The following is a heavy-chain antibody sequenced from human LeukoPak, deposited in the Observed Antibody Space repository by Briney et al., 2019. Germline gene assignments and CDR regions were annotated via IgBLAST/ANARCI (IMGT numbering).Heavy chain of an antibody. Sequence: PSETLSLTCTVSGASISSGGYYWSWFRQHPGKGLEWIVYVSYSGNTYYNPSLKSRVTISVDTSMNQFSLKLSSVTAADTAVYYCARDRHDSFPMDVWGQGTTVTVSS. CDR3: ARDRHDSFPMDV. CDR2: VSYSGNT. D-gene: IGHD3-3*01. J-gene: IGHJ6*02. CDR1: GASISSGGYY. V-gene: IGHV4-31*03.